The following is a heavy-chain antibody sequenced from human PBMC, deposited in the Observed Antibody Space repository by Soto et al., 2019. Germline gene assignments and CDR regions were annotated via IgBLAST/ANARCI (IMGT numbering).Heavy chain of an antibody. CDR3: ARAYSSGYYFRLDP. D-gene: IGHD3-22*01. CDR1: GGSFSGYY. J-gene: IGHJ5*02. V-gene: IGHV4-34*01. CDR2: INHSGST. Sequence: SETLSLTCAVYGGSFSGYYWSWIRQPPGKGLEWIGEINHSGSTNYNPSLKSRVTISVDTSKNQFSLKLSSVTAADMVVYYCARAYSSGYYFRLDPWGQGTLVTVSS.